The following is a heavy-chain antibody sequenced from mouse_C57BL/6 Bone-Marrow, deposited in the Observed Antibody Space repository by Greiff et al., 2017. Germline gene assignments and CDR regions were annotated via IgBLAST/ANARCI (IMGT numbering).Heavy chain of an antibody. V-gene: IGHV1-80*01. CDR1: GYAFSSYW. CDR3: ARWGYDGYYGGFAY. Sequence: QVQLQQSGAELVKPGASVKISCKASGYAFSSYWMNWVKQRPGKGLEWIGQIYPGDGDTNYNGKFKGKATLTAEKSSSTAYMQLSSLTSEDSAVYFCARWGYDGYYGGFAYWGKGTLVTVSA. CDR2: IYPGDGDT. D-gene: IGHD2-3*01. J-gene: IGHJ3*01.